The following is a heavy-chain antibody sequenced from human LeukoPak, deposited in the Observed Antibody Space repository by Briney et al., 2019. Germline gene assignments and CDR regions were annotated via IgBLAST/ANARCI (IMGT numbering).Heavy chain of an antibody. CDR2: INSVGSST. CDR3: AREGTPSYWYSDL. D-gene: IGHD3-10*01. Sequence: SGGSLRLSCAASGFTCSSYWIHWVRQAPGKGLVWVSRINSVGSSTNYADSVKGRFTISRDNAKNTLYLQMNSLRDEDTAVYYCAREGTPSYWYSDLWGRGTLVTVSS. J-gene: IGHJ2*01. V-gene: IGHV3-74*01. CDR1: GFTCSSYW.